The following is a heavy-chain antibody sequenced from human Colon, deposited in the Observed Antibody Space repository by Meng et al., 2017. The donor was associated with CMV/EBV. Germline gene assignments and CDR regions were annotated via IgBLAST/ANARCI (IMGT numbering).Heavy chain of an antibody. J-gene: IGHJ4*02. CDR3: ARPGNSSGYGY. CDR1: VVSISSSTC. Sequence: LTCAVSVVSISSSTCWSWVRQPPGKGLEWIGEIFHSETTNYNPSLKSRVTISLDRSKNQFSLKLMSVTAADTAVYYCARPGNSSGYGYWGQGTLVTVSS. V-gene: IGHV4-4*02. D-gene: IGHD6-19*01. CDR2: IFHSETT.